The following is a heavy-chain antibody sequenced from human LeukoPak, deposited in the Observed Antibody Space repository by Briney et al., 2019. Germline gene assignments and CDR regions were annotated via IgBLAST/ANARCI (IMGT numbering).Heavy chain of an antibody. CDR3: AKRNSSSSFNWFDP. J-gene: IGHJ5*02. V-gene: IGHV3-23*01. CDR2: ISGSGGST. D-gene: IGHD6-6*01. CDR1: GFTFSSYS. Sequence: GGSLRLSCAASGFTFSSYSMNWVRQAPGKGLEWVSAISGSGGSTYYADSVKGRFTISRDNSKNTLYLQMSSLRAEDTAVYYCAKRNSSSSFNWFDPWGQGTLVTVSS.